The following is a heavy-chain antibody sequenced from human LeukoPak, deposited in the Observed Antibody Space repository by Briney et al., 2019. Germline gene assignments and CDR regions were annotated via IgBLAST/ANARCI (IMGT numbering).Heavy chain of an antibody. D-gene: IGHD1-1*01. CDR2: IKQDGSEK. J-gene: IGHJ4*02. CDR1: GFTFSSYW. V-gene: IGHV3-7*01. Sequence: GGSLRLSCAASGFTFSSYWMSWVRQAPGKGLEWVANIKQDGSEKYYVDSVKGRFTISRDNAENSLYLQMNSLRAEDTAVYYCASGSYPDYFDYWGQGTLVTVSS. CDR3: ASGSYPDYFDY.